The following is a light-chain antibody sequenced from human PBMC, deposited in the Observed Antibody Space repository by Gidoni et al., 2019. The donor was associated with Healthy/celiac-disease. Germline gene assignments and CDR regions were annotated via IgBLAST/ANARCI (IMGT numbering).Light chain of an antibody. V-gene: IGKV3-11*01. Sequence: EIALTHSPATLSLSPGESVTLSWSASQSVSCYLAWYQQKPVEAPRLLIYDASNSATCIPARFSGSGSGTDVTLTISSREDEEFVVYYCQKRSNWPLTFGRGTKVEIK. CDR3: QKRSNWPLT. CDR1: QSVSCY. CDR2: DAS. J-gene: IGKJ4*01.